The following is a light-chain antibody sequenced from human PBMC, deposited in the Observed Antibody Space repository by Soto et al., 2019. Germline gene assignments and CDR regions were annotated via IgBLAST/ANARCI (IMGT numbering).Light chain of an antibody. J-gene: IGKJ3*01. CDR3: QQYSSSPFT. V-gene: IGKV3-20*01. Sequence: EIVLTQSPGTLTLSPGERATLSCRASQSVSSSYLAWYQQKPGQAPRLLIYGACSRAAGIPDRFSGGGSGTDFTLTISRLEPEDFAVYYCQQYSSSPFTFGPGTKVDFK. CDR2: GAC. CDR1: QSVSSSY.